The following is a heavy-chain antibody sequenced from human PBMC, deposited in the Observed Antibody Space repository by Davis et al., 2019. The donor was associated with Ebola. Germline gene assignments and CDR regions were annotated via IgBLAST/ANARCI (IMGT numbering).Heavy chain of an antibody. J-gene: IGHJ5*02. CDR3: ARGHTYGRWDDRFDP. CDR2: MNPNSGNT. D-gene: IGHD5-18*01. CDR1: GYIFSTYD. Sequence: AASVKVSCKASGYIFSTYDINWVRQATGQGLEWMGWMNPNSGNTGYAQKFQGRVTMTIDTSINTAYMELDRLKSDDTALYYCARGHTYGRWDDRFDPWGQGTLVTVSS. V-gene: IGHV1-8*01.